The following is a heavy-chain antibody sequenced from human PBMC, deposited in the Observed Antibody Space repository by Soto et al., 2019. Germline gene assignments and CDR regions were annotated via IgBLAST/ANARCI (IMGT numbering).Heavy chain of an antibody. V-gene: IGHV3-7*01. CDR3: VGDGNNWNDFDY. CDR2: IKRDGSET. CDR1: TFIFSTYW. Sequence: EVQLVESGGGLVQPGGSLRLSCAAPTFIFSTYWMTWVRQAPGKGLEWVANIKRDGSETHYADSVKGRFTISRDNAKNSLYLQMNSLRVEDTAVHYCVGDGNNWNDFDYWGQGTLVTVSS. J-gene: IGHJ4*02. D-gene: IGHD1-20*01.